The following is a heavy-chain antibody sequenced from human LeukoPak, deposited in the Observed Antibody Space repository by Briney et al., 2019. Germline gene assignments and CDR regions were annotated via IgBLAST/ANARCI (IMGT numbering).Heavy chain of an antibody. J-gene: IGHJ4*02. D-gene: IGHD3-22*01. V-gene: IGHV4-30-4*08. CDR3: ARDRGYYDSSGFDY. CDR1: GGSISSGDYY. CDR2: IYYSGST. Sequence: SETLSLTCTDSGGSISSGDYYWSWIRQPPGKGLEWIGYIYYSGSTYYNPSLESRVTISVDTSKNQFSLKLSSVTAADTAVYYCARDRGYYDSSGFDYWGQGTLVTVSS.